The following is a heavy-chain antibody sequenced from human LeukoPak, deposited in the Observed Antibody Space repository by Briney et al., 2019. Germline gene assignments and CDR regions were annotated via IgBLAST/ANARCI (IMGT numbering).Heavy chain of an antibody. V-gene: IGHV4-4*08. CDR1: GGSIKGYH. CDR2: IYSNEAT. CDR3: ARRNDFHI. J-gene: IGHJ3*02. Sequence: PSETLSLTCTVSGGSIKGYHWSWIRQPPGKGLEWIGYIYSNEATEYKPSLKSRVTISADTSKNQFSLKLTSVSAADTAIYYCARRNDFHIWGQGAMVTVSS.